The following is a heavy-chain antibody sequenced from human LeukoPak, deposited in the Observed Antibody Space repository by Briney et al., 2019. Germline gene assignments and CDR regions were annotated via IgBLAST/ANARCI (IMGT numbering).Heavy chain of an antibody. CDR1: GFTFSRYW. Sequence: PGGSLRLSCAASGFTFSRYWVSWVRQAPGKGLEWVSVIYSGGSTYYADSVKGRFTISRDNSKNTLYLQMNSLRAEDTAVYYCARDSRRILPSDWGQGTLVTVSS. V-gene: IGHV3-66*01. CDR3: ARDSRRILPSD. CDR2: IYSGGST. D-gene: IGHD2/OR15-2a*01. J-gene: IGHJ4*02.